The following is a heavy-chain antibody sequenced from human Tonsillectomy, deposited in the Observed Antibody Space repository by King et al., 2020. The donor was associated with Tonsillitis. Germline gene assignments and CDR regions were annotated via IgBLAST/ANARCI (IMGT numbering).Heavy chain of an antibody. Sequence: QLQESGPGLVKPSETLSLTCTVSGVSISNFYWSWIRQPAGKGLEWVGRFYTSGSANYKPSLKSRVTMSVDTSKNQFSLRLNSVTAADTAVYYCARLQYYDSSGYPSGYMDVWGKGTTVTVSS. CDR2: FYTSGSA. D-gene: IGHD3-22*01. CDR1: GVSISNFY. V-gene: IGHV4-4*07. J-gene: IGHJ6*03. CDR3: ARLQYYDSSGYPSGYMDV.